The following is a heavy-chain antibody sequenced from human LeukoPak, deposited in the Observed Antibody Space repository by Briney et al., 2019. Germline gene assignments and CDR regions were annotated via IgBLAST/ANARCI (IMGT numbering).Heavy chain of an antibody. Sequence: ASVKVSCKASGYTFTSYDINWVRQATGQGLEWMGWMNPNSGNTGYAQKFQGRDTMTRNTSISTAYMELSSLRSEDTAVYYCARVLVVVNDAFDIWGQGTMVTVSS. D-gene: IGHD3-22*01. CDR3: ARVLVVVNDAFDI. V-gene: IGHV1-8*01. CDR1: GYTFTSYD. J-gene: IGHJ3*02. CDR2: MNPNSGNT.